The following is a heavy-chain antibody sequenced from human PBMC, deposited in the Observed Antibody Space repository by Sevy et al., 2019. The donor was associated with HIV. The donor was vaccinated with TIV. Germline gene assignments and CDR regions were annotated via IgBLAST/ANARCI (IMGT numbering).Heavy chain of an antibody. Sequence: GGSLRLTCAASGFTFSIYSMSWVRRAPGKGLEWVSTFSFGCGQINYADSVKGRFTISRDNSKNTLYLQMNSLSAEDTAVYYCAREGCTKPHDYWVQGTLVTVSS. D-gene: IGHD2-8*01. CDR1: GFTFSIYS. V-gene: IGHV3-23*01. CDR2: FSFGCGQI. CDR3: AREGCTKPHDY. J-gene: IGHJ4*02.